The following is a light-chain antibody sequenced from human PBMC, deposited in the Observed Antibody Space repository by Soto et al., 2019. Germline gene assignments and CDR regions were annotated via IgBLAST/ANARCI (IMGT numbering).Light chain of an antibody. CDR1: SSNIGSNP. Sequence: QSVLTQPPSASGTPGQTVTISCSGSSSNIGSNPVNWYQQLPGTAPKLLIYIDNPLPSGVPDRFSGSKSGTSASLAISGLQSEDEADYYCAVWDDSLNGRVFGGGTKLTVL. CDR2: IDN. J-gene: IGLJ3*02. V-gene: IGLV1-44*01. CDR3: AVWDDSLNGRV.